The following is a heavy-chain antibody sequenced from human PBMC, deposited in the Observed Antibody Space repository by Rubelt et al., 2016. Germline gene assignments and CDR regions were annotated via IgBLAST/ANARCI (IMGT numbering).Heavy chain of an antibody. V-gene: IGHV3-53*01. CDR1: GFSVNTNY. J-gene: IGHJ4*02. Sequence: EVQLVESGGGLIQPGRSLRLSCAPSGFSVNTNYMSWVRQAPGKGLEWVSVISAGGGTDYADSVKGRFTISRDNSKNTVYLQMNSLRAEDTAVYYCARERSIWGQGTLVTVSS. CDR2: ISAGGGT. CDR3: ARERSI.